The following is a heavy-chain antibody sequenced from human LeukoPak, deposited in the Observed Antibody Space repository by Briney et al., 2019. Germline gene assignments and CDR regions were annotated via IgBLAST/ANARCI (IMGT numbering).Heavy chain of an antibody. D-gene: IGHD3-10*01. CDR2: IKSKTDGGTT. J-gene: IGHJ5*01. CDR1: GFTLSDAW. Sequence: PGGSLRLSCAASGFTLSDAWMSWVRQAPGKGLEWVGRIKSKTDGGTTDYAAPVKGRFTISRDDSKYTLYLQMNSLKTEDTAVYYCTRVLWAGSGPWGQGTLVTVCS. V-gene: IGHV3-15*01. CDR3: TRVLWAGSGP.